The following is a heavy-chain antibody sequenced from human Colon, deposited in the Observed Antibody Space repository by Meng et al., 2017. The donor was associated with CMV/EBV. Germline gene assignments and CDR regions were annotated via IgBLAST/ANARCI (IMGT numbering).Heavy chain of an antibody. CDR3: ARGGGYYYDSSGDVWRL. V-gene: IGHV3-48*04. J-gene: IGHJ4*02. CDR2: ISSSTTTI. Sequence: GGSLRLSCAASGFTFSSYSMNWVRQAPGKGLEWVSYISSSTTTIYYADSVKGRFTISRDNAKNSLYLQMNSPRAEDTAVYYCARGGGYYYDSSGDVWRLWGQGTLVTVSS. CDR1: GFTFSSYS. D-gene: IGHD3-22*01.